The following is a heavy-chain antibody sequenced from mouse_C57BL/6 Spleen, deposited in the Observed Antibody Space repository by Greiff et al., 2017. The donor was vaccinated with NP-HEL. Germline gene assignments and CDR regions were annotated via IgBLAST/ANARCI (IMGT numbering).Heavy chain of an antibody. J-gene: IGHJ4*01. D-gene: IGHD2-14*01. CDR2: ISSGSSTI. CDR1: GFTFSDYG. Sequence: EVQRVESGGGLVKPGGSLKLSCAASGFTFSDYGMHWVRQAPEKGLEWVAYISSGSSTIYYADTVKGRFTISRDNAKNTLFLQMTSLRSEDTAMYYCAREERNRAMDYWGQGTSVTVSS. CDR3: AREERNRAMDY. V-gene: IGHV5-17*01.